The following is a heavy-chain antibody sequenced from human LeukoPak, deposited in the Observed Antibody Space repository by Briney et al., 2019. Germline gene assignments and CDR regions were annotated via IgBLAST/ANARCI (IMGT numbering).Heavy chain of an antibody. V-gene: IGHV4-30-4*01. D-gene: IGHD2-15*01. Sequence: PSETLSLTCTVSGGSISSGDYYWSWIRQPPGKGLEWIGYIYYSGSTYYNPSLKSRVTISVDTSKNQFSLKLSSVTAADTAVYYCARDTYCSGGSCYSRTFDWYFVLWGRGTLVTVSS. CDR3: ARDTYCSGGSCYSRTFDWYFVL. J-gene: IGHJ2*01. CDR2: IYYSGST. CDR1: GGSISSGDYY.